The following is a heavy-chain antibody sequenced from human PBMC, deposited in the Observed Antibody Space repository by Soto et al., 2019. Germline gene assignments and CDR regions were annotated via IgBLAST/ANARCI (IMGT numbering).Heavy chain of an antibody. CDR2: IHSDGSTT. CDR3: VRGDKGGFDL. V-gene: IGHV3-74*01. Sequence: EVQLVESEGGLVQRGGSLRLSCAASGFTFNYYWMHWVRQAPGQGLVWVSHIHSDGSTTNYADSVKGRFTISRDNAKNMLYLQMNGLRAEDTAVYYCVRGDKGGFDLWGQGTTVTVSS. D-gene: IGHD2-21*02. J-gene: IGHJ3*01. CDR1: GFTFNYYW.